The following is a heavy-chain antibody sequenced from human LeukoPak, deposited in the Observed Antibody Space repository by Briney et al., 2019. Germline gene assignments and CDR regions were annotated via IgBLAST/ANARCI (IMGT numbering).Heavy chain of an antibody. CDR3: AGDPLTMWSDYYYYGMDV. CDR2: INPNSGGT. CDR1: GYTFTGYY. Sequence: ASVKVSCKASGYTFTGYYMHWVRQAPGQGLEWMGWINPNSGGTNYAQKFQGRVTMTRDTSISTAYMELSRLRSDDTAVYYCAGDPLTMWSDYYYYGMDVWGQGTTVTVSS. V-gene: IGHV1-2*02. J-gene: IGHJ6*02. D-gene: IGHD3-10*02.